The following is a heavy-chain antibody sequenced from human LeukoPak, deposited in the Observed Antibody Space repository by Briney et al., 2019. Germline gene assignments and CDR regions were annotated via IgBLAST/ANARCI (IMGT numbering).Heavy chain of an antibody. V-gene: IGHV4-34*01. CDR1: GGSFSGYY. Sequence: SETLSLTCAVYGGSFSGYYWSWIRQPPGKGLEWIGEINHSGSTNYNPSLKSRVTISVDTSKNQFSLKLSSVTAADTAVYYCARRFDPWRQGTLVTVSA. CDR3: ARRFDP. CDR2: INHSGST. J-gene: IGHJ5*02.